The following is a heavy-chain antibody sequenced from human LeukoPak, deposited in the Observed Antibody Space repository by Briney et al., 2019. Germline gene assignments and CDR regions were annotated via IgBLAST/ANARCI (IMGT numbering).Heavy chain of an antibody. CDR2: IKQDGGEK. CDR3: AKDVGYDSSGSYPYYFDY. CDR1: RFTFSSYW. D-gene: IGHD3-22*01. Sequence: GGSLRLSCAASRFTFSSYWMTWVRQAPGKGLEWVANIKQDGGEKHYVDSVQGRFTIYRDNAKNSLYLQMNSLRAEDTAVYYCAKDVGYDSSGSYPYYFDYWGLGTLVTVSS. J-gene: IGHJ4*02. V-gene: IGHV3-7*05.